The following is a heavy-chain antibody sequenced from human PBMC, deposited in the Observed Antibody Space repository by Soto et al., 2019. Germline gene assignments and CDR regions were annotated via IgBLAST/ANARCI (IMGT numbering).Heavy chain of an antibody. CDR1: GYSFTSYW. V-gene: IGHV5-10-1*01. CDR3: ARRAHMSRRGETFSYYYYGMDV. J-gene: IGHJ6*02. D-gene: IGHD3-16*01. Sequence: GESLKISCKGSGYSFTSYWISWVRQMPGKGLEWMGRIDPIDSYTNYSPSFQGHVTISADKSISTANLQWSSLKASDTAMFYCARRAHMSRRGETFSYYYYGMDVWGQGTTVTVSS. CDR2: IDPIDSYT.